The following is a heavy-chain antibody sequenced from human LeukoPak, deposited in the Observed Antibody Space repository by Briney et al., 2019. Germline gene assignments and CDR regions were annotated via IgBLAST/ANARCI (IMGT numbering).Heavy chain of an antibody. CDR3: ASAIGLGILGVGYMDV. CDR2: IYYSGST. D-gene: IGHD2-21*01. V-gene: IGHV4-30-4*08. J-gene: IGHJ6*03. Sequence: PSQTLSLTCTVSGGSISSGDYYWSWIRQPPGKGLEWTGYIYYSGSTYYNPSLKSRVTISVDTSKNQFSLKLSSVTAADTAVYYSASAIGLGILGVGYMDVWGKGTTVTVSS. CDR1: GGSISSGDYY.